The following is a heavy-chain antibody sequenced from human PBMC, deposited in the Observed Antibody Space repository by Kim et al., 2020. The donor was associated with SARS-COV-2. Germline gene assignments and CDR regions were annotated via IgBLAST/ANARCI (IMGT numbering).Heavy chain of an antibody. CDR3: AATWGWYGSYFDY. Sequence: NPSLQSRVTMSVDTSKNQFSLKLSSVTAADTAVYYCAATWGWYGSYFDYWGQGTLVTVSS. V-gene: IGHV4-4*07. D-gene: IGHD6-19*01. J-gene: IGHJ4*02.